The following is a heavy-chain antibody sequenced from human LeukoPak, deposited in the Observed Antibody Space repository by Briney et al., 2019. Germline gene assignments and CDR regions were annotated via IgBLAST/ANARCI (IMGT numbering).Heavy chain of an antibody. V-gene: IGHV4-59*01. CDR3: ARVPRIEAGATGDWFDP. Sequence: KPSETLFLTCTVSGGSISSYYWSWIRQPPGKGLEWIGFIYYSGSTNYNPSLKSRVTISVDTSKNQFFLNLRSVTAADTAVYYCARVPRIEAGATGDWFDPWGQGTVVTVSS. CDR1: GGSISSYY. D-gene: IGHD6-13*01. J-gene: IGHJ5*02. CDR2: IYYSGST.